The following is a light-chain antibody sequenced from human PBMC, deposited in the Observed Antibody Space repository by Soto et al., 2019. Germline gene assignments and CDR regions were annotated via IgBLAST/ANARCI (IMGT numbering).Light chain of an antibody. CDR2: GAS. CDR1: QSVSSSY. Sequence: ELVLTQSPGTLSLSPGERATLSCRASQSVSSSYLAWYQQKPGQAPRLLIYGASSRATGIPDRFSGSGSGTDFTLTISRLEPEDFAVYYCQQYGDSVFTFGPGTKVYIK. J-gene: IGKJ3*01. V-gene: IGKV3-20*01. CDR3: QQYGDSVFT.